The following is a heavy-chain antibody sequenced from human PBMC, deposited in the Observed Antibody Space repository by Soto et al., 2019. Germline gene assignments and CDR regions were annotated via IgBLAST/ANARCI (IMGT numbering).Heavy chain of an antibody. CDR1: GFTFSSDW. Sequence: PGGSLRLSCAASGFTFSSDWMSWVRQAPGKGLEWVATIKQDGSEKYYVDSVRGRFTVSRDNAKNSLYLEMNSLRAEDTALYYCARGDYFDRRFDYWGQGTLVTVSS. V-gene: IGHV3-7*03. D-gene: IGHD3-9*01. J-gene: IGHJ4*02. CDR2: IKQDGSEK. CDR3: ARGDYFDRRFDY.